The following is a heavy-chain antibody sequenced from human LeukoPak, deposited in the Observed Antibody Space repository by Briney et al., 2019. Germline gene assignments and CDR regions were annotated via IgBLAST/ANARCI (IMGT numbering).Heavy chain of an antibody. V-gene: IGHV1-8*01. Sequence: GASVKVSCKASGYTFTSYDINWVRQATGQGLEWMGWMNPDTGNTGYAQKFQGRVTMTRNTSISTAYMELSSLRSEDTAVYYCARCPSKYYDYVSGSYRNWFDPWGQGTLVTVSS. CDR3: ARCPSKYYDYVSGSYRNWFDP. CDR1: GYTFTSYD. CDR2: MNPDTGNT. J-gene: IGHJ5*02. D-gene: IGHD3-16*01.